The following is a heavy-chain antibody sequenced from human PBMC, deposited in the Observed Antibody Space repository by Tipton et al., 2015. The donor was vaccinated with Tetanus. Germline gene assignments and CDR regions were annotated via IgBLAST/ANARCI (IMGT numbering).Heavy chain of an antibody. CDR2: ISNGNT. CDR3: ARSITDGYNRRFDY. Sequence: TLSLTCTVSRGPISSYYWSWIRQPAGKGLEWIGHISNGNTDYSRSLKSRVTLSVDTSKNQFSLELRSVTAADTGVYYCARSITDGYNRRFDYWGRGTLVAVSP. D-gene: IGHD5-24*01. V-gene: IGHV4-4*07. CDR1: RGPISSYY. J-gene: IGHJ4*02.